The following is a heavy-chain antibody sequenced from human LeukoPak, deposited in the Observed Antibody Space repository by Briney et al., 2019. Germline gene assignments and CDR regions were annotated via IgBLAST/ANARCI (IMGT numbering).Heavy chain of an antibody. D-gene: IGHD1-7*01. CDR1: GFSFSSYG. V-gene: IGHV3-33*01. Sequence: GGSLRLSCAASGFSFSSYGMHWVRQAPGKGLEWVAVIWYDGSNKYYADSVKGRFTISRDNSKNTLYLQMNSLRAEDTAVYYCARDLTGTNYYFDYWGQGTLVTVSS. CDR2: IWYDGSNK. J-gene: IGHJ4*02. CDR3: ARDLTGTNYYFDY.